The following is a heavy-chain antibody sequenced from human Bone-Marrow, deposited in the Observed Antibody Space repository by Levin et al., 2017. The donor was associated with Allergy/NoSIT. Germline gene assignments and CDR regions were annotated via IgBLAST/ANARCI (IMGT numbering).Heavy chain of an antibody. CDR1: GFTFSNYW. V-gene: IGHV3-7*01. Sequence: GESLKISCAASGFTFSNYWVSWVRQAPGKGLEWVANIKQDESEKNYVDSVKGRFTISRDNARNSLYLQMNSLRAEDTAVYYCARDSRGVFDYWGQGALVTVSS. J-gene: IGHJ4*02. CDR2: IKQDESEK. CDR3: ARDSRGVFDY.